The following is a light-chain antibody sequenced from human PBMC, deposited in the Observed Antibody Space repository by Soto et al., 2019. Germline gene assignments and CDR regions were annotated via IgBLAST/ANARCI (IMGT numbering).Light chain of an antibody. CDR2: GAS. CDR3: QQYYSTPRT. CDR1: QSISSN. V-gene: IGKV3-15*01. J-gene: IGKJ1*01. Sequence: EIVMTQFPATLSVSPGERATLSCRASQSISSNLAWYQQKPSQAPRLLIYGASTRASGTPARFSGSGSGTEFTLTISSLQSEDFAVYYCQQYYSTPRTFGQGTKVEIK.